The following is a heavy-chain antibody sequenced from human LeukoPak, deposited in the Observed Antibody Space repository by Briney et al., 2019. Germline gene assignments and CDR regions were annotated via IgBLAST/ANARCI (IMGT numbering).Heavy chain of an antibody. J-gene: IGHJ4*02. CDR2: IRGSGEST. V-gene: IGHV3-23*01. CDR3: VRDSNFKIDY. D-gene: IGHD5-24*01. CDR1: GFIFNTYA. Sequence: PGGSLRLSCAASGFIFNTYAMSWVRQAPGKGLEWVSTIRGSGESTHYADSVQGRFTISRDNAKNTLYLQMNSLRADDTAIYYCVRDSNFKIDYWGQGTLVTVSS.